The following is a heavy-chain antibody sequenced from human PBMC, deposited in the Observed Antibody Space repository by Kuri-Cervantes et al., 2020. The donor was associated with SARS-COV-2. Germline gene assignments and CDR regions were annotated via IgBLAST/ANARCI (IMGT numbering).Heavy chain of an antibody. Sequence: ESLKISCSVSGFSVTSGSYYWSWLRQSPGKGLEWIGYIYYGGSTTYNPALKSRVTISIDTTNNQFFLNLKGASAADTAVYYCARGFWTGFLFDSWGQGSLVTVSS. D-gene: IGHD3/OR15-3a*01. V-gene: IGHV4-61*01. CDR3: ARGFWTGFLFDS. CDR2: IYYGGST. CDR1: GFSVTSGSYY. J-gene: IGHJ4*02.